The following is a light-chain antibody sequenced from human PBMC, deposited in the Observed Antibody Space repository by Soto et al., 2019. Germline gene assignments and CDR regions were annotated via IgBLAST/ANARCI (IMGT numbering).Light chain of an antibody. V-gene: IGLV2-14*01. CDR1: SSDVGGYNY. J-gene: IGLJ1*01. CDR2: DVS. Sequence: QSVLTQPASVSGSSGRSITISCTGTSSDVGGYNYVSWYQQHPGKAPKLMIYDVSNRPSGVSNRFSGSKSGNTASLTISGLQAEDEADYYCSSYTSSNSYVFGPGTKVTVL. CDR3: SSYTSSNSYV.